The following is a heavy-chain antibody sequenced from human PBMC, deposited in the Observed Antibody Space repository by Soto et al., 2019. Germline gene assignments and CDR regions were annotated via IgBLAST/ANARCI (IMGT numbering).Heavy chain of an antibody. CDR2: IIPLFGTT. CDR1: GGTFSTYP. D-gene: IGHD6-13*01. Sequence: QVQLVQSGAEVRMPGSSVKVSCKASGGTFSTYPINWVRQAPGQGLEWMGGIIPLFGTTNYAQKFKCRVTITADESTSTAYMELSNLRAEDAAVYYCARGATHGSSWYFWFDPWGQGTLVTVSS. J-gene: IGHJ5*02. CDR3: ARGATHGSSWYFWFDP. V-gene: IGHV1-69*01.